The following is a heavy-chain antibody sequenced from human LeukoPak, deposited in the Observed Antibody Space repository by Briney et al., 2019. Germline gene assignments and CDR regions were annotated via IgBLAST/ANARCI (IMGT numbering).Heavy chain of an antibody. V-gene: IGHV4-61*02. CDR2: IYTSGST. Sequence: SETLCLTCTVSGGSISSGSYYWSWIRQPAGKGLEWIGRIYTSGSTNYNPSLKSRVTISVDTSKNQFSLKLSSVTAADTAVYYCARDSLYYGGNVRPTWGQGTMVTVSS. CDR3: ARDSLYYGGNVRPT. J-gene: IGHJ3*01. CDR1: GGSISSGSYY. D-gene: IGHD4-23*01.